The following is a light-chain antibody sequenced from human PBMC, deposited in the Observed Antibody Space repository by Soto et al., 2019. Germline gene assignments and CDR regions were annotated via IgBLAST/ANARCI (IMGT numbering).Light chain of an antibody. Sequence: DIRMTQSPSTLSASVGDRVTITCGASQSISSWLAWYQQKPGKAPTLLIYDASSLESGVPSRFSGSGSGTEFTLTISSLQPDDFATYYCQQYNSYSLTFGGGTKVDIK. V-gene: IGKV1-5*01. CDR1: QSISSW. CDR3: QQYNSYSLT. J-gene: IGKJ4*01. CDR2: DAS.